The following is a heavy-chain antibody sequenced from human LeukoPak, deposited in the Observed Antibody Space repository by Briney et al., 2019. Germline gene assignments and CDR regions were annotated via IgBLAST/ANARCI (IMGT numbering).Heavy chain of an antibody. CDR3: ARVVRLSLWFDP. Sequence: PSETLSLTCAVYGGSFSGYYWSWIRQPPGKGLERIGEINHSGSTNYNPSLKSRVTISVDTSKNQFSLKLSSVTAADTAVYYCARVVRLSLWFDPWGQGTLVTVSS. D-gene: IGHD3-22*01. J-gene: IGHJ5*02. CDR2: INHSGST. V-gene: IGHV4-34*01. CDR1: GGSFSGYY.